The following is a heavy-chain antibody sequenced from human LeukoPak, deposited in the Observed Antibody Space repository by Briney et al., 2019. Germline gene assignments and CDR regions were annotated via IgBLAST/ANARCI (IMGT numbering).Heavy chain of an antibody. Sequence: PSETLSLTCTVSGGSISGSSYFWGWIRQPPGKGLEWIGSIYYSGSTYYNPSLKSRVTISVDMSKNQFSLKLNSVTAADTAVYYCGRQAAAGAGGDYWDRGTLVTVSS. J-gene: IGHJ4*02. CDR2: IYYSGST. V-gene: IGHV4-39*01. CDR1: GGSISGSSYF. CDR3: GRQAAAGAGGDY. D-gene: IGHD6-13*01.